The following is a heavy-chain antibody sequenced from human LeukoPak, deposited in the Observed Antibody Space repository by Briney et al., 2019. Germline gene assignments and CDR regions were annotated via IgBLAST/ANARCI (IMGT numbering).Heavy chain of an antibody. Sequence: GGSLRLSCAASGFTFSSYGMHWVRQASGKGLEWVAVIWYDGSNKYYADSVKGRFTISRDNSKNTLYLQMNSLRAEDTAVYYCARDRGYSGYALGDYWGQGTLVTVSS. J-gene: IGHJ4*02. CDR2: IWYDGSNK. V-gene: IGHV3-33*01. D-gene: IGHD5-12*01. CDR1: GFTFSSYG. CDR3: ARDRGYSGYALGDY.